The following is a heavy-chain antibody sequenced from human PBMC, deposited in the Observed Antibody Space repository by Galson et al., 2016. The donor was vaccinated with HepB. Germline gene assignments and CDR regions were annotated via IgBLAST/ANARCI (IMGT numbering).Heavy chain of an antibody. CDR1: GVSISNRY. J-gene: IGHJ4*02. CDR2: IYYRGST. V-gene: IGHV4-59*11. CDR3: ARVPASTRFGY. D-gene: IGHD3-3*02. Sequence: ETLSLTCTVSGVSISNRYWTWIRQPPGKGLDWIGHIYYRGSTDYNPSLKSRVTISIDTSKNQFSLKLNSGTAADTAVYYWARVPASTRFGYWGQGTLATVSS.